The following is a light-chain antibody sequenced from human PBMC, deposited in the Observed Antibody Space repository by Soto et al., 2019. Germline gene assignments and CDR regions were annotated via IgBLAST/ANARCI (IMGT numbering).Light chain of an antibody. CDR2: SAS. CDR1: QGISNS. V-gene: IGKV1-27*01. J-gene: IGKJ4*01. Sequence: DIQMTQSPSSLSASVGDRVTITCRASQGISNSLAWYQQNAGKSPKLLIYSASNLQSGVPSRFSGSGSGTDFSLTISSLQPEDVATYYCQTYTSASFTFGGGTKVEIK. CDR3: QTYTSASFT.